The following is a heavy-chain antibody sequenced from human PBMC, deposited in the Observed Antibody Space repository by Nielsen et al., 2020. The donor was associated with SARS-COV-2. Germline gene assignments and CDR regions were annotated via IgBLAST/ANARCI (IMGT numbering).Heavy chain of an antibody. Sequence: GESLKISCAASGFTFSSYAMHWVRQAPGKGLEWVAVISYDGSNKYYADSVKGRFTISRDNSKNTLYLQMNSLRAEDTAVYYCARDGDYYGSGSYYTYFDYWGQGTLVTVSS. CDR2: ISYDGSNK. CDR1: GFTFSSYA. D-gene: IGHD3-10*01. V-gene: IGHV3-30-3*01. J-gene: IGHJ4*02. CDR3: ARDGDYYGSGSYYTYFDY.